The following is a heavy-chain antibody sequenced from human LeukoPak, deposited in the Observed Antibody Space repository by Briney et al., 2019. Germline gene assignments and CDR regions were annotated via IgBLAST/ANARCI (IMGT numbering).Heavy chain of an antibody. CDR2: ISNSGRSS. D-gene: IGHD2-15*01. V-gene: IGHV3-23*01. CDR1: GFTFDNYV. Sequence: PGGSLRLSCAASGFTFDNYVMSWVRQAPGKGLEWVSTISNSGRSSYYGDSVRGRFTASRDNSRNTLYLQMNSLRAEDTAVYYCAKRDTAVAASDYWGQGTLVIVSS. CDR3: AKRDTAVAASDY. J-gene: IGHJ4*02.